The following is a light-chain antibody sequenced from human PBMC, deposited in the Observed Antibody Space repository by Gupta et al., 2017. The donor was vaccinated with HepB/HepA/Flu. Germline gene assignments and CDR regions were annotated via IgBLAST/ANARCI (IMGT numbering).Light chain of an antibody. CDR2: RTN. Sequence: QSVLTQPPSASGTPGQRITISCSGGSSNIGGNYVYWYQPFPGKAPKFLIYRTNERPSGVPDRFYGSKSGTSSSLAISGLRSEDDAYYYCAAWDDSLNVVLFGGVTKVTVV. CDR1: SSNIGGNY. J-gene: IGLJ2*01. CDR3: AAWDDSLNVVL. V-gene: IGLV1-47*01.